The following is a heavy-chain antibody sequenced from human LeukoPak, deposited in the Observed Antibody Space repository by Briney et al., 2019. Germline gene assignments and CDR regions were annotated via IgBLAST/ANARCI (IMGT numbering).Heavy chain of an antibody. V-gene: IGHV3-15*01. Sequence: PGGSLRLSCAASGFTFSNAWMSWVRQAPGKGLEWVGRIKGKTDGGTTDYAAPVKGRFTISRDDSKNTLYLQMNSLKTEDTAVYYCTTCQLLRRGNWNYYYYYYMDVWGKGTTVTVSS. J-gene: IGHJ6*03. CDR2: IKGKTDGGTT. CDR3: TTCQLLRRGNWNYYYYYYMDV. D-gene: IGHD2-2*01. CDR1: GFTFSNAW.